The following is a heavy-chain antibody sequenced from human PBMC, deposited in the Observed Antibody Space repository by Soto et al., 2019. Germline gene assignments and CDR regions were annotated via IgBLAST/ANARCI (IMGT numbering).Heavy chain of an antibody. D-gene: IGHD2-2*03. J-gene: IGHJ6*02. Sequence: SETRSLTCTVSGGSISHYYWGWIRQPPGKGLEWIGSIFYSGSTKYNPSLRSRSTISLDMSKNQFSLRLRSVTAADTAVYYCARLNGYCISTNCHGYYGMEVWGQGTTVTVSS. V-gene: IGHV4-59*08. CDR2: IFYSGST. CDR1: GGSISHYY. CDR3: ARLNGYCISTNCHGYYGMEV.